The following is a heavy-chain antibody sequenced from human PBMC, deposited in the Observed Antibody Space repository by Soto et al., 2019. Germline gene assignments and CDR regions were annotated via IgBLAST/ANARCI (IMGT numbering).Heavy chain of an antibody. V-gene: IGHV1-2*02. J-gene: IGHJ4*02. D-gene: IGHD1-26*01. CDR2: INPNSGGR. CDR3: ARVSSLGATPFDD. CDR1: GYTFTGYY. Sequence: QVQLVHSGAELKKPGASVKVSCKASGYTFTGYYIHWVRQAPGQGLEWMGWINPNSGGRIYAQKFQGRVTMTSDTSINTAYMELSRLTSDDTAVYYCARVSSLGATPFDDWGQGTLVTVSS.